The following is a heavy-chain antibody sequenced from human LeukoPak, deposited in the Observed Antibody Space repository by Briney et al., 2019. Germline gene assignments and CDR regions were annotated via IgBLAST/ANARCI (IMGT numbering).Heavy chain of an antibody. CDR3: ARDSQAGNYDFWSGQVPFY. CDR2: INPSGGST. Sequence: ASVKVSCKASGYTFTSYYMHWVRQAPGQGLEWMGIINPSGGSTSYAQKFQGRVTMTRDMSTSTVYMELSSLRSEDTAVYYCARDSQAGNYDFWSGQVPFYWGQGTLVTVSS. J-gene: IGHJ4*02. CDR1: GYTFTSYY. V-gene: IGHV1-46*01. D-gene: IGHD3-3*01.